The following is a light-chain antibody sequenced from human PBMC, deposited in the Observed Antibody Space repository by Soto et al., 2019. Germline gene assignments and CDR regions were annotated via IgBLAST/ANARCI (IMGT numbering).Light chain of an antibody. CDR1: SSDVGGYIY. J-gene: IGLJ3*02. V-gene: IGLV2-11*01. CDR2: DVS. CDR3: CSYAGNKTVV. Sequence: QYVLTQPRSVSGSPGQSVTISCTGTSSDVGGYIYVSWYQQYPAKAPKVMIYDVSRRPSGVPDRFSGSKSGNTASLTISGLQAEDEAVYYCCSYAGNKTVVFGGGTKLTVL.